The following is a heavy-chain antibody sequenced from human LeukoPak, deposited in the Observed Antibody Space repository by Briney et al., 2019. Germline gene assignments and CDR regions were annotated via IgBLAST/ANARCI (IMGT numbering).Heavy chain of an antibody. CDR1: GFTFSDYY. Sequence: GGSLRLSCAASGFTFSDYYMSWIRQAPGRGLEWVSYISSSSSYTNYADSVKGRYTISRDNAKNSLYLQVNSLRAEDTAVYYCARVGVVVTAIDFYFDYWGQGTLVTVSS. CDR2: ISSSSSYT. D-gene: IGHD2-21*02. J-gene: IGHJ4*02. CDR3: ARVGVVVTAIDFYFDY. V-gene: IGHV3-11*06.